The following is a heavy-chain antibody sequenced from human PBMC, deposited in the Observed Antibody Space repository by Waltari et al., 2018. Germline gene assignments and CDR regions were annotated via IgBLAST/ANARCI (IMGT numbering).Heavy chain of an antibody. J-gene: IGHJ3*02. CDR2: ISISGSTR. CDR1: GFTFSSYE. D-gene: IGHD2-2*01. Sequence: EVQLVESGGGLVQPGGSMRLSCAASGFTFSSYEMNWLRKAPGKGLEWVSYISISGSTRYDADTVKGGSTNSRDNAKNSLYLQMNCLRAEDTAVYYCARCPSSDALDIWGQGTMVTVSS. V-gene: IGHV3-48*03. CDR3: ARCPSSDALDI.